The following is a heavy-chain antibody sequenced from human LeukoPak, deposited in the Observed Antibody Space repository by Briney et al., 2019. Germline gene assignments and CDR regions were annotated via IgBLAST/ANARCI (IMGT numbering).Heavy chain of an antibody. CDR2: IYPADSDA. CDR1: GYGFHSYW. Sequence: GESLKISCQCSGYGFHSYWFGGLRQMPGKGLEWMGIIYPADSDARYSPSFQGQVTLSADKSISTAYLQWSSLKASDTGIYYCAGSSDIGWYLFDYWGQGTLVTVSS. CDR3: AGSSDIGWYLFDY. D-gene: IGHD6-19*01. J-gene: IGHJ4*02. V-gene: IGHV5-51*01.